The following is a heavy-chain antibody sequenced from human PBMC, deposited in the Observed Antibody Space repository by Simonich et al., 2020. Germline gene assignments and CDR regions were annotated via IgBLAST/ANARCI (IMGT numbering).Heavy chain of an antibody. CDR2: IRPILGIA. CDR3: ARGGLADRRIVYYYYMDV. J-gene: IGHJ6*03. D-gene: IGHD2-15*01. Sequence: QVQLVQSGAEVKKPGSSVKVSCKASGGTFSSYAISWVRQAPGQGLGWKGGIRPILGIADYAQKFQGRVTITADKSTSTAYMELSSLRSEDTAVYYCARGGLADRRIVYYYYMDVWGKGTTVTVSS. CDR1: GGTFSSYA. V-gene: IGHV1-69*09.